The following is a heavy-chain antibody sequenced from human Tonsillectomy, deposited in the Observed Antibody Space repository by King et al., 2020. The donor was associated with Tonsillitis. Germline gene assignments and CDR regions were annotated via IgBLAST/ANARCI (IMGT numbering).Heavy chain of an antibody. Sequence: VQLVESGGGLVQPGGSQRLSCAASGFSFSDHDLDWVRQAPGKGLEWLGRIKTKPDKYATTYAASVEGRFTISRDDSKNSLYLQMNSLKTEDTALYYCVSWERGSPRDWGQGTLVIVSS. CDR2: IKTKPDKYAT. CDR3: VSWERGSPRD. CDR1: GFSFSDHD. J-gene: IGHJ4*02. V-gene: IGHV3-72*01. D-gene: IGHD6-13*01.